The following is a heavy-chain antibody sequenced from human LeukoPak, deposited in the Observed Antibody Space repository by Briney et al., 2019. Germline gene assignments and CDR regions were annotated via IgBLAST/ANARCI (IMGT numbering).Heavy chain of an antibody. Sequence: GRSLRLSCAASGFTFTTYAMHWVRQAPGKGLEWVAVISYDGSNKYYADSVKGRFPISRDNSKSTLYLQMNSLRAEDTAVYYCARGSNWGSRVYYFDYWGQGTLVTVSS. CDR3: ARGSNWGSRVYYFDY. CDR2: ISYDGSNK. CDR1: GFTFTTYA. J-gene: IGHJ4*02. V-gene: IGHV3-30-3*01. D-gene: IGHD7-27*01.